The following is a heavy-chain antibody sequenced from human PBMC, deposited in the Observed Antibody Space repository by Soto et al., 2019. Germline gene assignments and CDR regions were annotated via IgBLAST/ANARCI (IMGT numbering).Heavy chain of an antibody. V-gene: IGHV3-48*02. D-gene: IGHD2-2*01. CDR3: ARAVVVPAAMSGYYYYYGMDV. Sequence: EVPLVESGGGLVQPGGSLRLSCAASGFTLSSYSMNWVRQAPGKGLEWVSYISSSSSTIYYADSVKGRFTISRDNAKNSLYLQMNSLRDEDTAVYYCARAVVVPAAMSGYYYYYGMDVWGQGTTVTVSS. CDR1: GFTLSSYS. CDR2: ISSSSSTI. J-gene: IGHJ6*02.